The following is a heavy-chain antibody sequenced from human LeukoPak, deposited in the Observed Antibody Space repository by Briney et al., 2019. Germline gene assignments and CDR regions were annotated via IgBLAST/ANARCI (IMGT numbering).Heavy chain of an antibody. Sequence: GGSLRLSCAASGFTFSDYYMSWIRQAPGKGLEWVSYISSSGSTIYYADSVKDRFTISRDNAKNSLYLQMNSLRAEDTAVYYCARAPPHDYSNGYYFDYWGQGTLVTVSS. CDR1: GFTFSDYY. D-gene: IGHD4-11*01. V-gene: IGHV3-11*01. CDR2: ISSSGSTI. CDR3: ARAPPHDYSNGYYFDY. J-gene: IGHJ4*02.